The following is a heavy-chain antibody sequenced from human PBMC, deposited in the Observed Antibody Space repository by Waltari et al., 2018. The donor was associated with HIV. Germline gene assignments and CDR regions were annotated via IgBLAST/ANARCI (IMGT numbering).Heavy chain of an antibody. Sequence: QEHLVQSGAEVKKPGASVKVSCKASGYSFNDYYIHWIRQAPGQGLESVGWVNPKNGVAHYAQKFEGRVTISSDTSSRTVYMDFRRLTSDDTAVFYCVRGGTHPWGQGTLITVSS. V-gene: IGHV1-2*02. CDR1: GYSFNDYY. CDR2: VNPKNGVA. CDR3: VRGGTHP. J-gene: IGHJ5*02. D-gene: IGHD1-1*01.